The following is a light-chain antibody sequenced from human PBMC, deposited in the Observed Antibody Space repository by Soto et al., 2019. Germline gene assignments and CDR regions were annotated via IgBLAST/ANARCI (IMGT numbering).Light chain of an antibody. V-gene: IGKV3-20*01. CDR1: QSINNRY. J-gene: IGKJ3*01. CDR3: QQFGSSPGFT. CDR2: AAS. Sequence: EIVLTQSPGTLSFSPGERATLSCRASQSINNRYLAWYQQKPGQAPRLLIYAASSRATGIPDRFSGSGSGTDFTLTISRLEPEDLAVYYCQQFGSSPGFTFGPGTKVDIK.